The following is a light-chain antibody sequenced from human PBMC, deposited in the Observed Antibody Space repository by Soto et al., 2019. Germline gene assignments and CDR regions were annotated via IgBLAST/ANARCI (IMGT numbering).Light chain of an antibody. J-gene: IGKJ4*01. CDR3: QQYYSYLLT. CDR1: QGISSY. Sequence: AIRMTQSPSSLSASTGDRVTITCRASQGISSYLAWYQQKPGKAPKLLIYAASTLQSGVPSRFSSSGSGTDFTLTISCLQSEDFATYYCQQYYSYLLTFGGGTKVDIK. CDR2: AAS. V-gene: IGKV1-8*01.